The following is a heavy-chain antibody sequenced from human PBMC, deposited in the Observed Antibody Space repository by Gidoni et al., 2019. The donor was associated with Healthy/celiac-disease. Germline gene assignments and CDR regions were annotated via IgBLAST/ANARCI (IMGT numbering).Heavy chain of an antibody. CDR1: GFTFSSDA. CDR3: AKDRGDGYNFASTDAFDI. J-gene: IGHJ3*02. CDR2: ISVIGGST. D-gene: IGHD5-12*01. V-gene: IGHV3-23*01. Sequence: EVQLLESGGGLVQHGGSMRLSCAASGFTFSSDAMSWVRQAQWKGLEWVSAISVIGGSTYYADSVKGRFTISRDNSKNTLYLQMNSLRAEDTAVYYCAKDRGDGYNFASTDAFDIWGQGTMVTVSS.